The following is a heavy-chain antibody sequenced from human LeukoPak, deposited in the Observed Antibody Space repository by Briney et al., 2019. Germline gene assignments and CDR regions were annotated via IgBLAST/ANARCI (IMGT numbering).Heavy chain of an antibody. D-gene: IGHD6-19*01. CDR1: GGSFSGYY. V-gene: IGHV4-34*01. CDR3: ARGRNLAVAGTRKDYYMDV. J-gene: IGHJ6*03. Sequence: SETLSLTCAVYGGSFSGYYWSWIRQPPGKGLEWIGEINHSGSTNYNPSLKSRVTISVDTSKNQFSLRLSSVTAADTAVYYCARGRNLAVAGTRKDYYMDVWGKGTTVTVSS. CDR2: INHSGST.